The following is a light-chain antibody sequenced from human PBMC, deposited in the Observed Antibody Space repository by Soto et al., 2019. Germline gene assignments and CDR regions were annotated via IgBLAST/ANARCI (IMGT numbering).Light chain of an antibody. CDR3: QQLNIFPIT. V-gene: IGKV1-9*01. Sequence: IHVTVSPSSLSAPVGDRVSIACRASQGISSYLAWYQQKPGKAPKLLIYPASTLQSGVPSRFSGSGSGTGFTLTISSLQPEDSATYYCQQLNIFPITFGQGTRLEIK. CDR1: QGISSY. CDR2: PAS. J-gene: IGKJ5*01.